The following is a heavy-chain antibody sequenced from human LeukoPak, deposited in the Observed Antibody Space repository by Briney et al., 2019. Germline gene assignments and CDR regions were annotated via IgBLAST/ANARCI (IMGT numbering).Heavy chain of an antibody. CDR1: KFTFSNYG. V-gene: IGHV3-30*18. J-gene: IGHJ5*02. CDR3: AKGGGRFHLPFDP. CDR2: ISDDGNNK. Sequence: PGGSLRLSCTASKFTFSNYGMQWVRQAPGKGLEWVALISDDGNNKLYRDSVKGRFTISRDNFRNTLYLQMNSLRLEDTAVYYCAKGGGRFHLPFDPWGQGTLVTVSS. D-gene: IGHD3-16*01.